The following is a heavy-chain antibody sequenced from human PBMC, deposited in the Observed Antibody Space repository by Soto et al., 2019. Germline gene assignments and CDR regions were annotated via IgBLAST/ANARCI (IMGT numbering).Heavy chain of an antibody. D-gene: IGHD4-17*01. V-gene: IGHV4-30-4*01. CDR1: GASLNNADYY. CDR3: ARAIYYSDYGAGNPRPGASVLHH. CDR2: IDGTGNT. J-gene: IGHJ4*02. Sequence: QVQLQESGPGRVKPSQTLSVTCTVAGASLNNADYYWSWIRQSPGKGLQCIGYIDGTGNTYSFSSITNPLGMSLNSSKLRFSLSLPSVPAAYTAVYYCARAIYYSDYGAGNPRPGASVLHHWAPGAFVT.